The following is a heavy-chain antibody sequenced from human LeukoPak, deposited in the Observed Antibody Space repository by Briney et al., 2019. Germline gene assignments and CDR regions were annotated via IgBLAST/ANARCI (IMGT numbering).Heavy chain of an antibody. CDR3: ARVVIAAAYGPSFDY. CDR2: IYYSGST. CDR1: GGSISSYY. D-gene: IGHD6-13*01. Sequence: PSETLSLTCTVSGGSISSYYWSWIRQPPGKGLEWIGYIYYSGSTNYNPSLKSRVTISVDTSKNQFSLKLSSVTAADTAVYYCARVVIAAAYGPSFDYWGQGTLVTVSS. J-gene: IGHJ4*02. V-gene: IGHV4-59*01.